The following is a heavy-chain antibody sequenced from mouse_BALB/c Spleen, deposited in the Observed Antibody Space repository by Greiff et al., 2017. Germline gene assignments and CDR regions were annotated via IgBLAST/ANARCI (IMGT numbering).Heavy chain of an antibody. J-gene: IGHJ2*01. V-gene: IGHV14-3*02. D-gene: IGHD1-1*01. CDR1: GFNIKDTY. CDR2: IDPANGNT. CDR3: ARSTVVLDY. Sequence: EVKVVESGAELVKPGASVKLSCTASGFNIKDTYMHWVKQRPEQGLEWIGRIDPANGNTKYDPKFQGKATITADTSSNTAYLQLSSLTSEDTAVYYCARSTVVLDYWGQGTTLTVSS.